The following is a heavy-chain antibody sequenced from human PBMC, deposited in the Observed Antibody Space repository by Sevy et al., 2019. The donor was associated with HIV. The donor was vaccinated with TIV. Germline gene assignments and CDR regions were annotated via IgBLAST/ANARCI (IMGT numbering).Heavy chain of an antibody. J-gene: IGHJ4*02. D-gene: IGHD3-10*01. V-gene: IGHV3-53*01. CDR2: IYSGGST. CDR3: ASYGSGSYYNVDLSIDY. CDR1: GFTVSSNY. Sequence: GGSLRLSCAASGFTVSSNYMSWVRQAPGKGLEWVSVIYSGGSTYYADSVKGRFTISRDNSKNTLYLQMNSLRAEDTAVYYCASYGSGSYYNVDLSIDYWGQGTLVTVSS.